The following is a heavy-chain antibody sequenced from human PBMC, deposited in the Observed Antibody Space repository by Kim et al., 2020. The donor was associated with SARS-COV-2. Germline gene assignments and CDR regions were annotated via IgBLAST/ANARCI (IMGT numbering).Heavy chain of an antibody. CDR3: GRLTSGWGSYLAY. CDR1: GYDFSSYW. CDR2: IFPADSHT. D-gene: IGHD3-10*01. J-gene: IGHJ4*02. Sequence: GESLKISCEGSGYDFSSYWIAWVRQMSGKGPELMGIIFPADSHTIYSPSFQGPVTISADTSINTAYVQWNSLKAPDSAMYYCGRLTSGWGSYLAYWGQGT. V-gene: IGHV5-51*01.